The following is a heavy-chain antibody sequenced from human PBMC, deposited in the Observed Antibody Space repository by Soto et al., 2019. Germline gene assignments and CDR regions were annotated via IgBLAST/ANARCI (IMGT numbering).Heavy chain of an antibody. Sequence: QVQLVESGGGVVQPGRSLRISCAASGFTFSSYGMHWVRQAPGKGLEWVAVISYDGSNKYYADSVKGRFTISRDNSKNTLYLQMNSLRAEDTAVYYCAKVGKVRAVVTRGIDYWGQGTLVTVSS. V-gene: IGHV3-30*18. CDR1: GFTFSSYG. J-gene: IGHJ4*02. CDR2: ISYDGSNK. D-gene: IGHD2-15*01. CDR3: AKVGKVRAVVTRGIDY.